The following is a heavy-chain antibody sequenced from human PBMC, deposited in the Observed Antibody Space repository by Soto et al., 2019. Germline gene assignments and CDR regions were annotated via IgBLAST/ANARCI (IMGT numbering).Heavy chain of an antibody. CDR1: GGSISSSSYY. CDR3: ARRVRYSGYDFDY. V-gene: IGHV4-39*01. Sequence: SETLSLTCTVSGGSISSSSYYWGWIRQPPGKGLEWIGSIYYSGSTYYNPSLKSRVTISVDTSKNQFSLKLSSVTAADTAVYYCARRVRYSGYDFDYWGQGTLVTVS. J-gene: IGHJ4*02. CDR2: IYYSGST. D-gene: IGHD5-12*01.